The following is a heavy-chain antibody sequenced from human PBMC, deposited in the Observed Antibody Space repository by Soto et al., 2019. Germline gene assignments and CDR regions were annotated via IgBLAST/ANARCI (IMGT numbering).Heavy chain of an antibody. CDR1: GFTFSNYW. CDR3: VRAGANDF. CDR2: ISDDGGST. J-gene: IGHJ4*02. D-gene: IGHD7-27*01. Sequence: EVQLVESGGGLVQPGGSLRLSCAASGFTFSNYWMHWVRQAPGKGLVWVSRISDDGGSTTYAESVKGRFTISRDNAKNMLYLQMNCLRAEDTAVHYCVRAGANDFWGQGALVTVSS. V-gene: IGHV3-74*01.